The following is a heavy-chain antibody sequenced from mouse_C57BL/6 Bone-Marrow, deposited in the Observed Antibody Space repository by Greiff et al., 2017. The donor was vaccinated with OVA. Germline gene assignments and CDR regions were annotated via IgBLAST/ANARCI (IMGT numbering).Heavy chain of an antibody. CDR1: GYTFTNYW. CDR3: ARRRIYYEAFDY. D-gene: IGHD2-4*01. CDR2: IYPGGGYT. J-gene: IGHJ2*01. V-gene: IGHV1-63*01. Sequence: VKLMESGAELVRPGTSVKMSCKASGYTFTNYWIGWAKQRPGHGLEWIGDIYPGGGYTNYNEKFKGKATLTADKSSSTAYMQFSSLTSEDSAIYYCARRRIYYEAFDYWGQGTTLTVSS.